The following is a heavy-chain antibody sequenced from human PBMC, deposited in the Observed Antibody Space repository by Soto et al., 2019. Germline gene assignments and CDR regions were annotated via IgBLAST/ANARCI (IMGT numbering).Heavy chain of an antibody. CDR2: IYYSGST. J-gene: IGHJ4*02. CDR1: GGSISSYY. V-gene: IGHV4-59*01. CDR3: ASAPPAAAGYYFDY. D-gene: IGHD6-13*01. Sequence: ETLSLTCTVSGGSISSYYWSWIRQPPGKGLEWIGYIYYSGSTNYNPSLKSRVTISVDTSKNQFSLKLSSVTAADTAVYYCASAPPAAAGYYFDYWGQGTLVTVSS.